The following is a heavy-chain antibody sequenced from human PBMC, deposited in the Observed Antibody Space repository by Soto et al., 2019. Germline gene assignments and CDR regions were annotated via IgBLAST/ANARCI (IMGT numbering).Heavy chain of an antibody. Sequence: PGGSLRLSCAASGFTFSSYGMHWVRQAPGKGLEWVAVISYDGSNKEYADSVKGRFTISRDNSKNTHFLQMNSLRAEDTAVYYCAKSDYSNPIFDYWGQGTLVTVSS. V-gene: IGHV3-30*18. J-gene: IGHJ4*02. CDR2: ISYDGSNK. D-gene: IGHD4-4*01. CDR1: GFTFSSYG. CDR3: AKSDYSNPIFDY.